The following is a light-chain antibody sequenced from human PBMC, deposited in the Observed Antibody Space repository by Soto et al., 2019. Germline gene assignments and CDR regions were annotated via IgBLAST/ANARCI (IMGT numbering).Light chain of an antibody. CDR3: FSYTSSGTYV. CDR1: SSGSIASNY. CDR2: EVS. Sequence: LTQPHSVSESPGKTVTISWTRSSGSIASNYVQWYQQHPGKAPKLMIYEVSNRPSGVSNRFSGSKSGNTASLTISGLQAEDETDYYCFSYTSSGTYVFGTGTKVTAL. V-gene: IGLV2-14*01. J-gene: IGLJ1*01.